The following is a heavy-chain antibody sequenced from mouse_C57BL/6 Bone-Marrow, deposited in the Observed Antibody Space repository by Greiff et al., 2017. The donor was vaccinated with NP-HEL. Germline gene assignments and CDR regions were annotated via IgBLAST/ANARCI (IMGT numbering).Heavy chain of an antibody. V-gene: IGHV2-2*01. CDR1: GFSLTSYG. D-gene: IGHD3-2*02. CDR3: AKGGLRLRDYYAMDY. J-gene: IGHJ4*01. Sequence: QVQLQQSGPGLVQPSQSLSITCTVSGFSLTSYGVHWVRQSPGKGLEWLGVIWSGGSTDYNAAFISRLSISKDNSKSQVFFKMNSLQADDTAIYYCAKGGLRLRDYYAMDYLGQGTSVTVSS. CDR2: IWSGGST.